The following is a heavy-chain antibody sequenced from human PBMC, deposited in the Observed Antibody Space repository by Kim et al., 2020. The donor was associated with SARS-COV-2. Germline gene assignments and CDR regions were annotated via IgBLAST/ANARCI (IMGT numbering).Heavy chain of an antibody. Sequence: TPSLKSRVIISIETSKTRFSLSLSSVTAADTAVYYCAVGAFWSTDTFDIWGQGTMVTVSS. V-gene: IGHV4-31*02. CDR3: AVGAFWSTDTFDI. D-gene: IGHD3-10*01. J-gene: IGHJ3*02.